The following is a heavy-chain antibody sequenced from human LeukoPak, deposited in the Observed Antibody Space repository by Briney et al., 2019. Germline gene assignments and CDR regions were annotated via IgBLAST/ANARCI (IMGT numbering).Heavy chain of an antibody. CDR1: GFSLSTHAGG. Sequence: ASGPTLVKPTQTLTLTCTFSGFSLSTHAGGVAWIRQPPGKALEWLSVIYYNGDKRYSTSLRSRLTITDDTSKNQVVLTMTNMDPLDTATYYCGHRFASYDYHGLDVWGQGTTVTVSS. CDR2: IYYNGDK. J-gene: IGHJ6*02. V-gene: IGHV2-5*01. CDR3: GHRFASYDYHGLDV.